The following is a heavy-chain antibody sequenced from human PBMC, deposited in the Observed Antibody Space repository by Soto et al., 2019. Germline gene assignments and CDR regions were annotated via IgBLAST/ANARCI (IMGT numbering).Heavy chain of an antibody. J-gene: IGHJ4*02. CDR3: TTMGSVLLWFGELLYYYFDY. CDR1: GFTFSNAW. D-gene: IGHD3-10*01. Sequence: NPGGSLRLSCAASGFTFSNAWMSWVRQAPGKGLEWVGRIKSKTDGGTTDYAAPVKGRFTISRDDSKNTLYLQMNSLKTEDTAVYYCTTMGSVLLWFGELLYYYFDYWGQGTLVTVSS. V-gene: IGHV3-15*01. CDR2: IKSKTDGGTT.